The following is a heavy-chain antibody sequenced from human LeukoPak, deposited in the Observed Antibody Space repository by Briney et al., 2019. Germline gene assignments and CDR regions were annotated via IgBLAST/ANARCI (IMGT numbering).Heavy chain of an antibody. Sequence: SETLSLTCTVSGGSISSSSYYWGWIRQPPGKGLEWIGSIYYSGSTYYNPSLKSRVTISVDTSKNQFSLKLSSVTAADTAVYYCASTVVPAAPSQYYDSSGYRFDYWGQGTLVTVSS. J-gene: IGHJ4*02. D-gene: IGHD3-22*01. CDR1: GGSISSSSYY. CDR2: IYYSGST. CDR3: ASTVVPAAPSQYYDSSGYRFDY. V-gene: IGHV4-39*01.